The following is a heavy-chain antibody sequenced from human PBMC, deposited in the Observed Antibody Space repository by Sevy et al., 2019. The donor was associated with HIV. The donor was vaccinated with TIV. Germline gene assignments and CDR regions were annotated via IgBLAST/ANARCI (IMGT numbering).Heavy chain of an antibody. CDR1: GFTFSSYG. D-gene: IGHD3-3*01. J-gene: IGHJ4*02. Sequence: GGSLRLSCVASGFTFSSYGMHWVRQAPGKGLEWVAVIWYDGSNKYYADSVKGRFTISRDNSKNTLYLQMNSLRAEDTAVYYCAWGGYDFPYCGQGTLVTVSS. CDR3: AWGGYDFPY. CDR2: IWYDGSNK. V-gene: IGHV3-33*08.